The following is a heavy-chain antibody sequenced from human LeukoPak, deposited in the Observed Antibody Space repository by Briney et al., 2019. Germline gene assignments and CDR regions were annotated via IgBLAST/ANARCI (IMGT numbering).Heavy chain of an antibody. J-gene: IGHJ3*02. CDR3: TKDSGDDAFDI. CDR2: ISGSGGST. Sequence: GGSLRLSCAASGFTFSSYAMSWVRQAPGKGLEWVSAISGSGGSTYYADYVKGRFTISRDNSKNTLYLQMNSLRAGDTAVYYCTKDSGDDAFDIWGQGTMVTVSS. CDR1: GFTFSSYA. V-gene: IGHV3-23*01.